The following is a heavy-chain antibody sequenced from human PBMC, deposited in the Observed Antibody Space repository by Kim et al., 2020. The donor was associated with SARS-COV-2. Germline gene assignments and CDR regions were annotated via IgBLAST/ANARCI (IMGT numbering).Heavy chain of an antibody. V-gene: IGHV3-23*01. CDR1: GFTFSSYG. CDR3: AKEPGGVLDGYYNRFD. D-gene: IGHD3-9*01. J-gene: IGHJ4*01. Sequence: GGSLRLSCVASGFTFSSYGMSWVRQAPGKGLEWVSVIGYSGGSIYYTDSVKGRFTISRDNSKNTLYLQMNSLRADDTAVYYCAKEPGGVLDGYYNRFD. CDR2: IGYSGGSI.